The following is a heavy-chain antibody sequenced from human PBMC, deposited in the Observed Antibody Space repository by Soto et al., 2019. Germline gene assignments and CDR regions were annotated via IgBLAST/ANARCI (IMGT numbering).Heavy chain of an antibody. D-gene: IGHD6-6*01. CDR3: ARASRCKSEYECFAWLDF. Sequence: QVLLQESGPGLVKPSETLSLTCTVSGGSISSLYWAWIRQPAGKGLEWIGRIFPSGDSNYNPSLTSRVSMSLDTSKNHFSLTVSSVTAADTAVYYCARASRCKSEYECFAWLDFWGQGILVTVSS. CDR2: IFPSGDS. J-gene: IGHJ4*02. V-gene: IGHV4-4*07. CDR1: GGSISSLY.